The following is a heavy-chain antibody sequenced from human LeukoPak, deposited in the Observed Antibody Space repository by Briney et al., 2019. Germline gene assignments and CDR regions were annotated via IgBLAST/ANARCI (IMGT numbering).Heavy chain of an antibody. V-gene: IGHV1-69*01. Sequence: SVKVSCKASGGTFSSYAISWVRQAPGQGLEWMGGIIPIFGTANYAQKFQGRVTITADESTSTAYMELSSLRSEDTAVYYCARARRVSSTNARGIDYWGQGTLVTVSS. J-gene: IGHJ4*02. CDR3: ARARRVSSTNARGIDY. CDR2: IIPIFGTA. CDR1: GGTFSSYA. D-gene: IGHD2-2*01.